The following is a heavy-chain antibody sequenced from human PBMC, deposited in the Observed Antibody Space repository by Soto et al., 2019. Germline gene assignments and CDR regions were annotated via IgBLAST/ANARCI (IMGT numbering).Heavy chain of an antibody. CDR3: AKDKWYSSSWYYFDY. Sequence: GGSLRLSCAASGFTFSSYAMSWVRQAPGKGLEWVSAISGSGGSTYYADSVKGRFTISRDNSKNTLYLQMNSLRAEDTAVYYCAKDKWYSSSWYYFDYWGQGTLVTVSS. CDR1: GFTFSSYA. CDR2: ISGSGGST. V-gene: IGHV3-23*01. J-gene: IGHJ4*02. D-gene: IGHD6-13*01.